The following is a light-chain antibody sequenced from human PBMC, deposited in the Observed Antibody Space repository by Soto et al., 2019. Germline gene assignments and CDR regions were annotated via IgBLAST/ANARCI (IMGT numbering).Light chain of an antibody. CDR3: SSYTSSSLFV. CDR2: DVS. CDR1: SSDVGGYNY. V-gene: IGLV2-14*01. J-gene: IGLJ7*01. Sequence: QPVLTQPASVSGSPGQSITISCTGTSSDVGGYNYVSWYQQHPGKAPKLMIYDVSNRPSGVSNRFSGSKSGNTASLTISGLQAEDEADYYCSSYTSSSLFVFGTGTQLTVL.